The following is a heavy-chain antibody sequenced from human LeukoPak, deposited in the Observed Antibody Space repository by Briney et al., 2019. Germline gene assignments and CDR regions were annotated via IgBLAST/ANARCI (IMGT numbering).Heavy chain of an antibody. CDR3: ARGGGPSYYDSSGPNYYYYMDV. Sequence: PSETLSLTCTVSGGSISSSSYYWGWIRQPPGKGLEWIGSIYHSGGTYYNPSLKSRVTMSVDTSKSQFSLKLSSVTAADTAVYYCARGGGPSYYDSSGPNYYYYMDVWGKGTTVTISS. D-gene: IGHD3-22*01. CDR2: IYHSGGT. V-gene: IGHV4-39*07. CDR1: GGSISSSSYY. J-gene: IGHJ6*03.